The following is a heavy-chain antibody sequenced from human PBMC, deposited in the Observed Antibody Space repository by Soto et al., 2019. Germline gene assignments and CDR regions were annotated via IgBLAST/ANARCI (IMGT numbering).Heavy chain of an antibody. D-gene: IGHD6-13*01. CDR1: GGTFSSYA. V-gene: IGHV1-69*01. CDR2: IIPIFGTA. J-gene: IGHJ6*02. CDR3: ARTAGREQQLVPYYYYGMDV. Sequence: QVQLVQSGAKVKKPGSSVKVSCKASGGTFSSYAISWVRQAPGQGLEWMGGIIPIFGTANYAQKFQGRVTMTADESTSTAYMELSSLRSEDTAVYYCARTAGREQQLVPYYYYGMDVWGQGTTVTVSS.